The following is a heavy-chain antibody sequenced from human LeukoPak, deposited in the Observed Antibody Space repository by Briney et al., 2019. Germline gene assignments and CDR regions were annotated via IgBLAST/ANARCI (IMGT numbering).Heavy chain of an antibody. J-gene: IGHJ4*02. CDR2: IYSGGST. Sequence: GGSLRLSCAASGFTVSSNYMSWVRQAPGKGLEWVSVIYSGGSTYYADSVKGRFTISRDNSKNTLYLQMNSLRAEDTAVYYCAYYPYYYDSSGRDWGQGTLVTVSS. V-gene: IGHV3-66*01. CDR3: AYYPYYYDSSGRD. D-gene: IGHD3-22*01. CDR1: GFTVSSNY.